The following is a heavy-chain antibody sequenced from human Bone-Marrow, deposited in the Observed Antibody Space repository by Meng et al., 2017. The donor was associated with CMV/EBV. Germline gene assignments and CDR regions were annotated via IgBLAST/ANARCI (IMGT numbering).Heavy chain of an antibody. Sequence: QVQLVQSGAEVKKPGASVKVSCKASGYTFTSYTIHWVRQAPGQSLEWMGWINAGNGNTIYSQEFQGRVTITRDTSATTAYMELSSLISEDMAVYYCARGVSGYSSGWYSWYFDLWGRGTLVTVSS. V-gene: IGHV1-3*01. CDR3: ARGVSGYSSGWYSWYFDL. CDR1: GYTFTSYT. J-gene: IGHJ2*01. CDR2: INAGNGNT. D-gene: IGHD6-19*01.